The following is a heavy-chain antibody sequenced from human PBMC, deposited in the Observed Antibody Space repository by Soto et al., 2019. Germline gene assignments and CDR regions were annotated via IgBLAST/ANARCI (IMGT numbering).Heavy chain of an antibody. J-gene: IGHJ5*02. Sequence: SETLSLSCTVSGGSISSYYWSWIRQPAGKGLEWIGRIYTSGSTNYNPSLKSRVTMSVDTSKNQFSLKLSSVTAADTAVYYCARDSDYDFWSGYYIWFDPWGQGTLVTVSS. V-gene: IGHV4-4*07. CDR1: GGSISSYY. D-gene: IGHD3-3*01. CDR2: IYTSGST. CDR3: ARDSDYDFWSGYYIWFDP.